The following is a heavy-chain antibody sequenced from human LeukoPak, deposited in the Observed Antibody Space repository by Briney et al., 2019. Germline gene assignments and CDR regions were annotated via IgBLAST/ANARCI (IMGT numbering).Heavy chain of an antibody. CDR2: IIPIFGTA. Sequence: SVKVSCNASGATFSSYAISWVRQAPGQGLEWKGGIIPIFGTANYAQKFQGRVTITADESTSTAYMELSSLRSEDTAVYYCARGPIQPDAFDIWGQGTMVTVSS. V-gene: IGHV1-69*13. CDR1: GATFSSYA. CDR3: ARGPIQPDAFDI. D-gene: IGHD1-1*01. J-gene: IGHJ3*02.